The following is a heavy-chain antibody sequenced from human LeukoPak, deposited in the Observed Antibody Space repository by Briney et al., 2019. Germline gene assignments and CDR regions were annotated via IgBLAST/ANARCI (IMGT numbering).Heavy chain of an antibody. Sequence: SVTVSRTGSGGTFSRYAIRGVRPAPGQGLAWVGRIIPILRIANYAQKCQGRVTITADKSTRTAYMELSSLRSEHTAVYYCARDRGYSYEGSVDYWGQGTLVTVSS. D-gene: IGHD5-18*01. J-gene: IGHJ4*02. CDR3: ARDRGYSYEGSVDY. V-gene: IGHV1-69*04. CDR1: GGTFSRYA. CDR2: IIPILRIA.